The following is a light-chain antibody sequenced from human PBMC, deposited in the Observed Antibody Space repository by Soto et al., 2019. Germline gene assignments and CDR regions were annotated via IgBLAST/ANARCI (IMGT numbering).Light chain of an antibody. CDR2: GAS. J-gene: IGKJ1*01. CDR1: QSVGRDY. Sequence: EFVLTQSPATLSLSPGDRATLXXRASQSVGRDYLAWDQQKPGTAPRXXCVGASGRATGSPDMFSGSGSVTYFTLTSSRLDPEDFAVYCCQQYGSLSLTFGQGTKVDNK. V-gene: IGKV3-20*01. CDR3: QQYGSLSLT.